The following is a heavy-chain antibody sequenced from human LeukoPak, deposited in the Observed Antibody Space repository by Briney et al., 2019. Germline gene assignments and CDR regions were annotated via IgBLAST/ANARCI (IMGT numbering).Heavy chain of an antibody. CDR3: AGEDNSSGYRPFDI. CDR2: INPNNGGT. J-gene: IGHJ3*02. CDR1: GYTFSGYY. Sequence: ASVTVSCTASGYTFSGYYIHWVRQAPGQGLEWMGRINPNNGGTNYAQKFQGRVTMTRDMSMSTAYMELSRLRSDDTAVYYCAGEDNSSGYRPFDIWGQGTMVTVPS. D-gene: IGHD3-22*01. V-gene: IGHV1-2*06.